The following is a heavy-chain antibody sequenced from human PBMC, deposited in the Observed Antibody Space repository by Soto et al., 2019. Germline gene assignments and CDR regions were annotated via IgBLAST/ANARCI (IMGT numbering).Heavy chain of an antibody. V-gene: IGHV4-34*01. J-gene: IGHJ4*02. CDR3: ARGRADYYDSSGGDFDY. Sequence: PSETLSLTCAVYGGSFSGYYWSWIRQPPGKGLEWIGEINHSGSTNYNPSLKSRVTISVDTSKNQFSLKLSSVTAADTAVYYCARGRADYYDSSGGDFDYWGQGTLVTVSS. D-gene: IGHD3-22*01. CDR2: INHSGST. CDR1: GGSFSGYY.